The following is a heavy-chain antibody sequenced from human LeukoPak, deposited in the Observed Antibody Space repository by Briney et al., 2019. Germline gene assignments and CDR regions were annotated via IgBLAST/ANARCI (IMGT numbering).Heavy chain of an antibody. Sequence: SETLSLTCAVYGGSFSGYYWSWIRQPPGKGLEWIGYIYYSGSTNYNPSLKSRVTISVDTSKNQFSLKLSSVTAADTAVYYCARGIAVAGTGFDYWGQGTLVTVSS. J-gene: IGHJ4*02. CDR1: GGSFSGYY. V-gene: IGHV4-59*01. CDR3: ARGIAVAGTGFDY. D-gene: IGHD6-19*01. CDR2: IYYSGST.